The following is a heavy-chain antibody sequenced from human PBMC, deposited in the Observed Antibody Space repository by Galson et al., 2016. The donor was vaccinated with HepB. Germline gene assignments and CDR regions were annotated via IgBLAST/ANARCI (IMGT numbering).Heavy chain of an antibody. V-gene: IGHV1-46*01. CDR3: ARQLSSRPFDY. Sequence: SVKVSCKASKYMFTSFFIHWVRQAPGQGLEWMGMISPSGRSTTYAQNFRGRVTTTRDTSTTTVYMELNSLKFEDTAMYYCARQLSSRPFDYWGQGTLVTVSS. D-gene: IGHD5-24*01. CDR1: KYMFTSFF. J-gene: IGHJ4*02. CDR2: ISPSGRST.